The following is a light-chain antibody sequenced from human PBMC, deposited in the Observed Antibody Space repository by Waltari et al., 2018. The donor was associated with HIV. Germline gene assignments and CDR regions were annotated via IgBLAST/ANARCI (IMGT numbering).Light chain of an antibody. V-gene: IGLV1-44*01. Sequence: QSVLTHPPSASGTPGHRDTPSCSCICPNIRTRTLNRYQRLPGTAPKLPIYTNDQRPSGVPDRFSGSKSGTSASLAISGLQSEDEADYYCAAWDDSLNGQVFGGGTKLTVL. CDR2: TND. CDR1: CPNIRTRT. J-gene: IGLJ3*02. CDR3: AAWDDSLNGQV.